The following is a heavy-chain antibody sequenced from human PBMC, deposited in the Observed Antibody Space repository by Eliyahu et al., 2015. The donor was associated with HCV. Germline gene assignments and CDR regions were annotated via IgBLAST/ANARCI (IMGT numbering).Heavy chain of an antibody. V-gene: IGHV3-30*04. CDR1: GFTFSSYA. CDR2: ISYDGTNQ. D-gene: IGHD6-19*01. CDR3: ARGSASYSSGWYYFDY. J-gene: IGHJ4*02. Sequence: QVQLVESGGGVVQPGRSLRLSCAASGFTFSSYAIHWVRQAPGKGLEWVAVISYDGTNQYYADSVKGRFTISRDNSKNTLYLQMNSLRAEDTAVYYCARGSASYSSGWYYFDYWGQGTLVTVSS.